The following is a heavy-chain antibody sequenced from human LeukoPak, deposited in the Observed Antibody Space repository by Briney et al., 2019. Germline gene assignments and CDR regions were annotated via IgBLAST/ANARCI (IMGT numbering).Heavy chain of an antibody. CDR2: IRYDGNNK. CDR1: GFPFSDYV. D-gene: IGHD3-3*01. CDR3: AKEHDLWHEEGNWFDP. Sequence: GGSLRLSCAASGFPFSDYVMHWVRQAPGKGLEWVAVIRYDGNNKYYADSVKGRFTVSRDNSRNTLYLQLNSLRAEDTAVYYCAKEHDLWHEEGNWFDPWGQGTLVTVSS. J-gene: IGHJ5*02. V-gene: IGHV3-30*02.